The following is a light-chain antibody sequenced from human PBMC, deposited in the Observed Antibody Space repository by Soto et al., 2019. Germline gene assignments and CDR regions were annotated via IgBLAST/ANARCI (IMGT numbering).Light chain of an antibody. CDR3: QHYNSYSEA. CDR1: QTISSW. CDR2: KAS. V-gene: IGKV1-5*03. J-gene: IGKJ1*01. Sequence: DIQMTQSPTTQSGSVGARVTITCRASQTISSWLAWYQQKPGKAPKLLIYKASTLKSGVPSRFSGSGSGTEFTLTISSLQPDDFATYYCQHYNSYSEAFGQGTKVDIK.